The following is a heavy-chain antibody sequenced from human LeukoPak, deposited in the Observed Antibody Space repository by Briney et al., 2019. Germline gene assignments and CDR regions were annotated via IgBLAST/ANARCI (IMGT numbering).Heavy chain of an antibody. Sequence: GGSLRLSCAASGFTFDDYAMHWVRQAPGKGLEWVSGISWNSGSIGYADSVKGRFTISRDNAKNSLYLQMNSLRAEDTALYYCAKDVYYYDSSGYYGSWGQGTLVTVSS. D-gene: IGHD3-22*01. V-gene: IGHV3-9*01. CDR3: AKDVYYYDSSGYYGS. J-gene: IGHJ5*02. CDR1: GFTFDDYA. CDR2: ISWNSGSI.